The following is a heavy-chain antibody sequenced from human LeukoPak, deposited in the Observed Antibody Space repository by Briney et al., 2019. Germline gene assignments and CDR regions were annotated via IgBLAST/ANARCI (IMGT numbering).Heavy chain of an antibody. CDR1: GYTFTGYA. D-gene: IGHD2-2*01. V-gene: IGHV1-3*01. Sequence: RASVKVSCTASGYTFTGYAMHWVRQAPGQRLEWMGWINADNGNTKYSQKFQGRVTITRDTSASTAYMELSSLRSEDTAVYYCASGIVVVPAAPSFDYWGQGTLVTVSS. J-gene: IGHJ4*02. CDR2: INADNGNT. CDR3: ASGIVVVPAAPSFDY.